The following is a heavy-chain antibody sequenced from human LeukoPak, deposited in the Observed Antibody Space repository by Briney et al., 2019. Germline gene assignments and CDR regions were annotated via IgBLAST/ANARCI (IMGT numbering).Heavy chain of an antibody. D-gene: IGHD3-10*01. CDR3: ARDPSKPSPLLVHGRVYFDY. J-gene: IGHJ4*02. CDR2: IKQDGSEK. CDR1: GFTFSSYW. V-gene: IGHV3-7*01. Sequence: PGGSLRLSCAASGFTFSSYWMSWVRQAPGKGLEWVANIKQDGSEKYYVDSVKGRFTISRDNAKNSLYLQMNSLRAEDTAVYYCARDPSKPSPLLVHGRVYFDYWGQGTLVTVSS.